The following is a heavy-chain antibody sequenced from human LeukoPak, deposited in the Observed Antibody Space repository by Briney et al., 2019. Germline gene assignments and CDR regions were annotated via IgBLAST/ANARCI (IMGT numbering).Heavy chain of an antibody. CDR2: IWYDGSNK. CDR1: GFTFSSYG. D-gene: IGHD6-13*01. V-gene: IGHV3-33*01. J-gene: IGHJ4*02. CDR3: ARDLVVGAAAGY. Sequence: GGSLRLSCAASGFTFSSYGMHWVRQAPGKGLEWVAVIWYDGSNKYYADFVKGRFTISRDNSKNTLYLQMNSLRAEDTAVYYCARDLVVGAAAGYWGQGTLVTVSS.